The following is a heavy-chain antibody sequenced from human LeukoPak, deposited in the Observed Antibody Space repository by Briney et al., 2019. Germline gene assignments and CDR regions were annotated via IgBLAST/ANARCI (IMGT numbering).Heavy chain of an antibody. J-gene: IGHJ4*02. V-gene: IGHV3-30-3*01. CDR3: ARVDVDTAAYYFDY. Sequence: PGGSLRLYCAASGFTFSSYAMHWVRQAPGKGLEWVAVISYDGSNKYYADSVKGRFTISRDNSKNTLYLQMNSLRAEDTAVYYCARVDVDTAAYYFDYWGQGTLVTVSS. CDR2: ISYDGSNK. CDR1: GFTFSSYA. D-gene: IGHD5-18*01.